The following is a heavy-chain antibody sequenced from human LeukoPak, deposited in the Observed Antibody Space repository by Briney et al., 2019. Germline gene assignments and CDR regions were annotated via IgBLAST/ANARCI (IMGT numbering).Heavy chain of an antibody. CDR1: GGTFSSYA. CDR2: IIPIFGIA. CDR3: ARDGVEMATTLIFDY. V-gene: IGHV1-69*04. D-gene: IGHD5-24*01. Sequence: SVKVSCKASGGTFSSYAISWVRQAPGQGFEWMGRIIPIFGIANYAQKFQGRVTITADKSTSTAYMELSSLRSEDTAVYYCARDGVEMATTLIFDYWGQGTLVSVSS. J-gene: IGHJ4*02.